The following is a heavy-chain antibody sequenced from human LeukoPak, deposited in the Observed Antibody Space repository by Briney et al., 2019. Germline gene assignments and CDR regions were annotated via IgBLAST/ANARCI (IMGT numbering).Heavy chain of an antibody. Sequence: GESLKISCTGSGYAFTTYWIGWVRQMPGKGLEWMGIIYPGDSDTRYSPSFEGQVTISAEQSISTVYLQWSSLKASDSAMYYCARRDGAFDIWGQGTMVTVSS. V-gene: IGHV5-51*01. CDR2: IYPGDSDT. CDR3: ARRDGAFDI. J-gene: IGHJ3*02. D-gene: IGHD5-24*01. CDR1: GYAFTTYW.